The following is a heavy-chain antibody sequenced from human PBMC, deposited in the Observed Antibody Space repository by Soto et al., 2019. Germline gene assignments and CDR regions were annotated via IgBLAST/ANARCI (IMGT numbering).Heavy chain of an antibody. CDR3: ASGLSYSSGWYALYYGMDV. Sequence: SVKVSCKASGGTFSSYAISWVRQAPGQGLEWMGGIIPIFGTANYAQKFQGRVTITADESTSTAYMELSSLRSEDTAVYYCASGLSYSSGWYALYYGMDVWGQGPTVTVSS. J-gene: IGHJ6*02. V-gene: IGHV1-69*13. D-gene: IGHD6-19*01. CDR1: GGTFSSYA. CDR2: IIPIFGTA.